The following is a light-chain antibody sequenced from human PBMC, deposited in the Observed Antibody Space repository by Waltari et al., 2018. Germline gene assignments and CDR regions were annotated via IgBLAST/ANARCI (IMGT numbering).Light chain of an antibody. CDR2: DNT. Sequence: QSLLTQPHSLSGAPGQRVTTSYTWCSSTMRAVYGVHWFQQFPGTAPKLLIYDNTNRPSGVPARFSGSKSGTSASLAITGLQAEDEADYYCQSYDSSLRGFYVFGTGTKVTV. CDR3: QSYDSSLRGFYV. V-gene: IGLV1-40*01. J-gene: IGLJ1*01. CDR1: SSTMRAVYG.